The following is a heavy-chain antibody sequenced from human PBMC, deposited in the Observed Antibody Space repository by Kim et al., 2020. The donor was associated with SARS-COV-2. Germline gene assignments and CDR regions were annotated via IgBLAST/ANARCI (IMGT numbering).Heavy chain of an antibody. Sequence: SGGSPSSAQKFQGRVPMTRDTSTSTVYMELSSLRSEDTAVYYCARSPGEAWGQGTLVTVSS. CDR3: ARSPGEA. CDR2: SGGSP. J-gene: IGHJ5*02. D-gene: IGHD1-1*01. V-gene: IGHV1-46*01.